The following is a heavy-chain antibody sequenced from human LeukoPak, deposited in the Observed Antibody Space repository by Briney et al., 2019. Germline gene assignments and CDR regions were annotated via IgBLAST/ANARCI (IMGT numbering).Heavy chain of an antibody. CDR1: GFTFSSYS. CDR2: ISSSSSYI. D-gene: IGHD5-12*01. V-gene: IGHV3-21*01. J-gene: IGHJ4*02. CDR3: ARESSGYDLDY. Sequence: GGSLRPSCAASGFTFSSYSMNWVRQAPGKGLEWVSSISSSSSYIYYADSVKGRSTISRDNAKNSLYLQMNSLRAEDTAVYYCARESSGYDLDYWGQGTLVTVSS.